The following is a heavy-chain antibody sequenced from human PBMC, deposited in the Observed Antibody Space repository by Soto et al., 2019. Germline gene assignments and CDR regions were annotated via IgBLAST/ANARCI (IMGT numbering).Heavy chain of an antibody. Sequence: GGSLRLSCAASGFTFDDYAMHWVRQAPGKGLEWVSGISWNSGSIGYADSVKGRFTISRDNAKNSLYLQMNSLRAEDTALYYCAKEMADSNYSYYYYMDVWGKGTTVTVSS. CDR2: ISWNSGSI. CDR3: AKEMADSNYSYYYYMDV. CDR1: GFTFDDYA. J-gene: IGHJ6*03. V-gene: IGHV3-9*01. D-gene: IGHD4-4*01.